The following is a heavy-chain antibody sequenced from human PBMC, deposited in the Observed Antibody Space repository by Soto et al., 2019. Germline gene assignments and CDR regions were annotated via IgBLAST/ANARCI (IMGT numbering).Heavy chain of an antibody. J-gene: IGHJ4*02. CDR2: ISYDGSNK. Sequence: GGSLRLSCAASGFTFSSYGMHWVRQAPGKGLKWVAIISYDGSNKYYADSAKGRFTISRDNSKNTLYLHMNSLRAEDTAVYYCAGALVSYYDYWGQGTLVTVSS. V-gene: IGHV3-30*03. CDR3: AGALVSYYDY. CDR1: GFTFSSYG. D-gene: IGHD3-10*01.